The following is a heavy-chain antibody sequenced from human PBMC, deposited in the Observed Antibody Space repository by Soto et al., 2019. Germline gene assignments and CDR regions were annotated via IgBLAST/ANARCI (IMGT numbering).Heavy chain of an antibody. V-gene: IGHV3-11*01. CDR2: ISSGGSAI. D-gene: IGHD2-15*01. CDR1: GFTFSDYY. J-gene: IGHJ6*03. CDR3: ARRGYCSGGSCYIRMDV. Sequence: QVQLVESGGGLVKPGGSLRLSCAASGFTFSDYYMTWIRQAPGKGLEWVSYISSGGSAIYYADSVKARFTISRDNAKNSLYLQMNSLRGEDTAVYYCARRGYCSGGSCYIRMDVWGKGTTVTVSS.